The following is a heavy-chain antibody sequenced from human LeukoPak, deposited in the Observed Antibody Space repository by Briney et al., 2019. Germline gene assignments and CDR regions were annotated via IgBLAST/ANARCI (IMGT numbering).Heavy chain of an antibody. CDR3: ARGSYGDPIDN. CDR2: VYSSVST. CDR1: GGSLSRYY. J-gene: IGHJ4*02. Sequence: SETLSLTCTVSGGSLSRYYWFWIRQSPGKGPEWIGHVYSSVSTNYNPSLKSRVTISIDTSENQFSLKLTSMTAADTAVYYCARGSYGDPIDNWGQGILVTVSS. V-gene: IGHV4-59*01. D-gene: IGHD7-27*01.